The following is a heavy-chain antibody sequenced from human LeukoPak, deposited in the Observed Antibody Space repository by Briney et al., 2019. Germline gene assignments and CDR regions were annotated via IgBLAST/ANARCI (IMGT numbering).Heavy chain of an antibody. CDR3: ATRSYYDSSGYYPFY. Sequence: GESLKISCKGSGYSFTNYWIAWVRQMPGKGLEWMGIIYPGDSDTRYSPSFQGQVTISADKSISTAYLQWSSLKASDTAMYYCATRSYYDSSGYYPFYWGQGTLVTVSS. J-gene: IGHJ4*02. V-gene: IGHV5-51*01. CDR2: IYPGDSDT. CDR1: GYSFTNYW. D-gene: IGHD3-22*01.